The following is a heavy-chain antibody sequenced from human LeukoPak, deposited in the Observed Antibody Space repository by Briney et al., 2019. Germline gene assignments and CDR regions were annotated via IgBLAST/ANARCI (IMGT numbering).Heavy chain of an antibody. D-gene: IGHD3-9*01. J-gene: IGHJ3*02. CDR3: ARAPLSVTFYDILTNDWSLAFDI. CDR1: GYTFTNYG. V-gene: IGHV1-18*01. CDR2: ISAYNGNT. Sequence: GASVKVSCKASGYTFTNYGISWVRQAPGQGLEWMGWISAYNGNTNYAQKLQGRVTMTTNTSTSTAYMELRSLRSDDTAVYYCARAPLSVTFYDILTNDWSLAFDIWGQGTMVTVSS.